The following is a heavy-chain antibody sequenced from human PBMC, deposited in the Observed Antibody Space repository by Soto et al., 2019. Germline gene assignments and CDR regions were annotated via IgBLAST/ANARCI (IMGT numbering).Heavy chain of an antibody. Sequence: PGGSLRLSCAASGFTFSSYGMHWVRQAPGKGLEWVAVIWYDGSNKYYADSVKGRFTISRDNSKNTLYLQMNSLRAEDTAVYYYARGPFSIAVAVYFDYWGQGTLVTVSS. V-gene: IGHV3-33*01. CDR1: GFTFSSYG. D-gene: IGHD6-19*01. CDR3: ARGPFSIAVAVYFDY. CDR2: IWYDGSNK. J-gene: IGHJ4*02.